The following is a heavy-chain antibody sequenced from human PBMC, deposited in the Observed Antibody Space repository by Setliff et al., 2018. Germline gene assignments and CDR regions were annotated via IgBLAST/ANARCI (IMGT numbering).Heavy chain of an antibody. J-gene: IGHJ4*02. CDR3: ATPAGFLEWLWPYHY. CDR2: FDPEDGET. V-gene: IGHV1-24*01. D-gene: IGHD3-3*01. CDR1: GYTLTELS. Sequence: ASVKVSCKVSGYTLTELSMHWVRQAPGRGLEWMGGFDPEDGETIYAQKFQGRVTITEDTSTDTAYMELSSLRSEDTAVYYFATPAGFLEWLWPYHYWGQGTLVTVSS.